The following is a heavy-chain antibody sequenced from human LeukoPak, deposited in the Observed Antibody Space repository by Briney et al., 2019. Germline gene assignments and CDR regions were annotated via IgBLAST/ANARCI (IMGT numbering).Heavy chain of an antibody. J-gene: IGHJ4*02. CDR1: GGSISSYY. V-gene: IGHV4-59*01. D-gene: IGHD2-2*01. CDR2: IYYSGST. CDR3: ARDSLRGTSRYSGYYFDY. Sequence: SETLSLTCTVSGGSISSYYWSWIRQPPGKGLEWIGYIYYSGSTNYNPSLKSRVTISVDTSKNQFSLKLSSVTAADTAVYYCARDSLRGTSRYSGYYFDYWGQGTLVTVFS.